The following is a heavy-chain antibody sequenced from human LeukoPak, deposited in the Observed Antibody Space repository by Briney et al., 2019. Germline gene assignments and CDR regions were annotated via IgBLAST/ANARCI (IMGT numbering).Heavy chain of an antibody. D-gene: IGHD2-15*01. V-gene: IGHV4-61*02. CDR2: IYTNGIT. CDR1: GASTSSGSYH. Sequence: SQTLSLTCAVSGASTSSGSYHWSWIRQPAGKGLEWIGRIYTNGITRYNPSLKSRVTMSIDTSNNQFSLKLTSVTAADTAVYYCARDPVGHCSGGNCPLGYYYGMDVWGQGTTVTVSS. J-gene: IGHJ6*02. CDR3: ARDPVGHCSGGNCPLGYYYGMDV.